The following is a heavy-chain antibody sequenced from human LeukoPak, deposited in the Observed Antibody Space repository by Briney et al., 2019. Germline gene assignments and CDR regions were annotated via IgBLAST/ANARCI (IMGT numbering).Heavy chain of an antibody. Sequence: GGSLRLSRAASGFTFSSYAMHWVRQAPGKGLEWVAVISYDGSNKYYADSVKGRFTISRDNSKNTLYLQMNSLRAEDTAVYYCARFTIFGVVADYWGQGTLVTVSS. CDR1: GFTFSSYA. CDR3: ARFTIFGVVADY. D-gene: IGHD3-3*01. V-gene: IGHV3-30-3*01. CDR2: ISYDGSNK. J-gene: IGHJ4*02.